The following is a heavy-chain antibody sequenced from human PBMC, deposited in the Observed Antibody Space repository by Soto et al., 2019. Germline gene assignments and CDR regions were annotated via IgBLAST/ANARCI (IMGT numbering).Heavy chain of an antibody. CDR2: IYYSGST. V-gene: IGHV4-59*01. CDR1: GGSIDSYY. D-gene: IGHD2-21*01. Sequence: SETLSLTCIVSGGSIDSYYWSWIRQPPGKGLEWIGYIYYSGSTNYNPSLKSRVTISVDTSKNQFSLNLNSVTAADTAVYYCARDSSLVSPDYWGQGTLVT. CDR3: ARDSSLVSPDY. J-gene: IGHJ4*02.